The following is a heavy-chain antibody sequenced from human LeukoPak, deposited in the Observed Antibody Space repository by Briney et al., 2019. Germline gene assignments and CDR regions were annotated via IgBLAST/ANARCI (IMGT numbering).Heavy chain of an antibody. CDR2: IYWNDGI. J-gene: IGHJ4*02. V-gene: IGHV2-5*01. CDR3: AHTTSSTWPFDY. Sequence: KESGPTLVKPTQTLTLTCTFSGFLLTTTGVGVGWIRQPPGKALEWLALIYWNDGIRYSPSLQSRLTITKDTSKNQVVLTLTNMGPVDTATYYCAHTTSSTWPFDYWGQGTLVTVSS. CDR1: GFLLTTTGVG. D-gene: IGHD6-13*01.